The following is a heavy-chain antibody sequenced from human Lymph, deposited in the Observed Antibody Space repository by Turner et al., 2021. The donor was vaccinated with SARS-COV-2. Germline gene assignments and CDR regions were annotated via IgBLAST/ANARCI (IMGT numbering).Heavy chain of an antibody. Sequence: QVQLVESGGGVVQPGRSLRLSCAASGFPFSSYAMHWVRQAPGKGLEWVAVISYDGSNKNYADSVKGRFTISRDNSKNTLYLQMNSRRAEDTAVYYCARDDREFWSGYYTHYYYYGMDVWGQGTTVTVSS. CDR3: ARDDREFWSGYYTHYYYYGMDV. CDR2: ISYDGSNK. V-gene: IGHV3-30*04. D-gene: IGHD3-3*01. J-gene: IGHJ6*02. CDR1: GFPFSSYA.